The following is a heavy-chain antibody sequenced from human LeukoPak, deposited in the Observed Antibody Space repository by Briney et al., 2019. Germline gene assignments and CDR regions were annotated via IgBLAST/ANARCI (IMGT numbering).Heavy chain of an antibody. J-gene: IGHJ6*02. CDR3: ARVVDTIFGVVIIPYYYYYGMDV. V-gene: IGHV1-18*01. Sequence: GASVKVSCKASGYTFTSYGISWVRQAPGQGLEWMGWISAYNGNTNYAQKLQGRVTMTTDTSTSTAYMELRSLRSDDTAVYYCARVVDTIFGVVIIPYYYYYGMDVWGQGITVTVSS. CDR2: ISAYNGNT. CDR1: GYTFTSYG. D-gene: IGHD3-3*01.